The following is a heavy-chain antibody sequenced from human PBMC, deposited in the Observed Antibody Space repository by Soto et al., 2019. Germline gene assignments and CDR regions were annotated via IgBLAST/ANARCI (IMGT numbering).Heavy chain of an antibody. CDR1: GYTFTSYG. D-gene: IGHD4-17*01. V-gene: IGHV1-3*05. CDR2: INAGNGNI. J-gene: IGHJ4*02. Sequence: VQLVQSGAEERKPGASVKISCKPSGYTFTSYGFHWVRQAPGQRPEWMGWINAGNGNIKYSQKFQGRVTVTWDTSATTAYMELCSLRSEDTAVYYCARHGWDYGIDHWGQGTLVTVSS. CDR3: ARHGWDYGIDH.